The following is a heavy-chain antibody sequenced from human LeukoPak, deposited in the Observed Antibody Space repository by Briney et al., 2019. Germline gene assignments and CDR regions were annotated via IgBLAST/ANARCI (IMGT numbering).Heavy chain of an antibody. CDR2: ISYDGSNK. CDR3: AKSGGTVTATYDY. Sequence: GGSLRLSCAASGFTFSSYGMHWVRQAPGKGLEWVAVISYDGSNKYYADSVKGRFTISRDNSKNTLYLQMNSLRAEDTAVYYCAKSGGTVTATYDYWGQGTLVTVSS. CDR1: GFTFSSYG. D-gene: IGHD4-17*01. J-gene: IGHJ4*02. V-gene: IGHV3-30*18.